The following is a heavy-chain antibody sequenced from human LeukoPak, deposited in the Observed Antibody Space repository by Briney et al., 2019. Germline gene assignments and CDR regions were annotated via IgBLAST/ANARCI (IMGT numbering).Heavy chain of an antibody. CDR3: ARTYFYYNSSGSISFFDY. V-gene: IGHV3-21*01. Sequence: GGSLRLSCAASGFTFSSYSMNWVRQAPGKGLEWVSSISSSSSYIYYADSVKGRFTISRDNAKNSLYLQMNSLRAEDTAVYYCARTYFYYNSSGSISFFDYWGQGTLVTVSS. CDR1: GFTFSSYS. J-gene: IGHJ4*02. D-gene: IGHD3-22*01. CDR2: ISSSSSYI.